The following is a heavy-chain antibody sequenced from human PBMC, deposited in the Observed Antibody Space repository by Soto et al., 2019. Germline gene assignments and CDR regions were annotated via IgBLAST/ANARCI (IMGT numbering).Heavy chain of an antibody. CDR1: GFTFSSYD. D-gene: IGHD4-17*01. CDR3: ARASVTHDAFDI. J-gene: IGHJ3*02. Sequence: GGSLRLSCAASGFTFSSYDMHWVRQATGKGLEWVSAIGTAGDTYYPGSVKGRFTISRENAKNSLYLQMNSLRAGDTAVYYCARASVTHDAFDIWGQGTMVTVSS. V-gene: IGHV3-13*01. CDR2: IGTAGDT.